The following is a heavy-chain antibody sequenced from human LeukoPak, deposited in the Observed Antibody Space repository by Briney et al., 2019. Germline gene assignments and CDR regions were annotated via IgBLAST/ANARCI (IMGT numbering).Heavy chain of an antibody. V-gene: IGHV3-9*01. CDR1: GFTFDDYA. D-gene: IGHD3-10*01. CDR2: ISWNSGSI. J-gene: IGHJ3*02. Sequence: GRSLRLSCAASGFTFDDYAMHWVRQAPGKGLEWVSGISWNSGSIGYADSVKGRFTISRDNAKNSLYLQMNSLRAEDTALYYCAKVVQGWRRENAFDIWGQGTMVTVSS. CDR3: AKVVQGWRRENAFDI.